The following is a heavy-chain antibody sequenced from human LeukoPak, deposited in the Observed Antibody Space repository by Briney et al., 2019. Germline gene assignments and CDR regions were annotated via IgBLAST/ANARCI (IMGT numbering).Heavy chain of an antibody. V-gene: IGHV1-24*01. J-gene: IGHJ6*02. CDR2: FDPEDGET. CDR1: GYTLTELS. Sequence: ASVKVSCKVSGYTLTELSMHWVRQAPGKGLEWMGGFDPEDGETIYAQKFQGRVTMTEDTSTDTAYMELSSLRSEDTAVYYCACDSSGYSYYGMDVWGQGTTVTVSS. CDR3: ACDSSGYSYYGMDV. D-gene: IGHD3-22*01.